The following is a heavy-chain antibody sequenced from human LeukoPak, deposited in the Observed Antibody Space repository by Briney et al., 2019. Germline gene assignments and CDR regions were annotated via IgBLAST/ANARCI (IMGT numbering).Heavy chain of an antibody. CDR1: GYSFTSYW. Sequence: GESLKISCKGSGYSFTSYWIGWVRQMPGKGLEWMGIIYPGDSDTRYSPSFQGQVTISADKSISTAYLQWSSLKASDTAMYYCARWAAWGSSQGYYYYMDVWGKGTTVTVSS. D-gene: IGHD2-2*01. CDR2: IYPGDSDT. J-gene: IGHJ6*03. V-gene: IGHV5-51*01. CDR3: ARWAAWGSSQGYYYYMDV.